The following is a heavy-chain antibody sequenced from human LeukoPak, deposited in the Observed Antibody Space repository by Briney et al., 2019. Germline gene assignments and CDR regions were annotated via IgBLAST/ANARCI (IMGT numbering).Heavy chain of an antibody. Sequence: PGASVKVSCKASGYTFTGYYMHWVRQAPGQGLEWMGWINPNSGGTNYAQKFQGRVTMTRDTSISTAYMELSRLRSDDTAVYYCARVRRNYGSGSYLVGVNWFDPWGQGTLVTVSS. CDR3: ARVRRNYGSGSYLVGVNWFDP. CDR2: INPNSGGT. V-gene: IGHV1-2*02. J-gene: IGHJ5*02. CDR1: GYTFTGYY. D-gene: IGHD3-10*01.